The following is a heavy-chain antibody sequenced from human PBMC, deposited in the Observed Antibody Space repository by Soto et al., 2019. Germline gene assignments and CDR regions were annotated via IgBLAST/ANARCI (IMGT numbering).Heavy chain of an antibody. CDR1: GESFSGYY. Sequence: VHLQQLGAGLLRPSETLSLTCIVSGESFSGYYWSWIRQSPDKGLEWIGEVYGRGESKYNPSLKRRISISEDPSKNQFSLRMTSMTAADTAVYYCARGFSNSVTPRFDSWGQGTLVTVSS. J-gene: IGHJ4*02. V-gene: IGHV4-34*01. D-gene: IGHD4-4*01. CDR2: VYGRGES. CDR3: ARGFSNSVTPRFDS.